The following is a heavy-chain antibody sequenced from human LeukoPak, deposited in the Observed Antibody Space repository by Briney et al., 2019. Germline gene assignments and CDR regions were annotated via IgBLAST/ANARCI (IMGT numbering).Heavy chain of an antibody. D-gene: IGHD3-10*01. CDR1: GGSISSYY. V-gene: IGHV4-59*01. Sequence: SEALSLTCTVSGGSISSYYWSWIRQPPGKGLEWIGYIYYSGSTNYNPSLKSRVTISVDTSKNQFSLKLSSVTAADTAVYYCARVFTMVRGAEFDPRGQGTLVTVSS. J-gene: IGHJ5*02. CDR3: ARVFTMVRGAEFDP. CDR2: IYYSGST.